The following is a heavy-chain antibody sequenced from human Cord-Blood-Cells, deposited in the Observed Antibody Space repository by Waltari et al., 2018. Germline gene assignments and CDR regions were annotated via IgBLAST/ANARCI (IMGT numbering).Heavy chain of an antibody. D-gene: IGHD4-17*01. CDR3: ARVAPYGDYDY. CDR2: MSSSSSYI. V-gene: IGHV3-21*01. Sequence: EVQLVASGGGVVKPGGSLRRPCAASGFTFGSYSMNWVRQAPGKVLEWVSSMSSSSSYIYYADSVKGRFTISRDNAKNSLYLQMNSLRAEDTAVYYCARVAPYGDYDYWGQGTLVTVSS. CDR1: GFTFGSYS. J-gene: IGHJ4*02.